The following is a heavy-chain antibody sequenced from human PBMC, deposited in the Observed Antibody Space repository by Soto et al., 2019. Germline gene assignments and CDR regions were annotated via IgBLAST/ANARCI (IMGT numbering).Heavy chain of an antibody. V-gene: IGHV5-51*01. CDR1: GYTFTSYW. J-gene: IGHJ4*02. CDR2: IYPGDSDT. Sequence: GESLKISCKGSGYTFTSYWIAWVRQMPGKGLESMGLIYPGDSDTRYSPSFQGQVTISADKFTDTAYLQWSSLKASDTAMYYCATRGNSHAYFDFWGQGTLVTVSS. CDR3: ATRGNSHAYFDF. D-gene: IGHD5-18*01.